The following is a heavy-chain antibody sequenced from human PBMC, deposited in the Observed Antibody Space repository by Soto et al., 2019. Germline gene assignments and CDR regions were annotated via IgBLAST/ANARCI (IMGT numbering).Heavy chain of an antibody. Sequence: GGSLRLSCAASGFTFSSYGMHWVRQAPGKGLEWVAVIWYDGSNKYYADSVKGRFTISRDNSKNTLYLQMNSLRAEDTAVYYCARENDFWSGYLDTHHYDAFDIWGQGTMVTVSS. CDR2: IWYDGSNK. D-gene: IGHD3-3*01. V-gene: IGHV3-33*01. CDR3: ARENDFWSGYLDTHHYDAFDI. CDR1: GFTFSSYG. J-gene: IGHJ3*02.